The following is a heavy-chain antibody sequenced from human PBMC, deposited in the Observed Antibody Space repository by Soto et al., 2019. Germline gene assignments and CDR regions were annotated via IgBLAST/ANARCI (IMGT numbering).Heavy chain of an antibody. J-gene: IGHJ4*02. V-gene: IGHV4-4*02. Sequence: QVQLQESGPGLVKPSGTLSLTCAVSGGSISSSNWWSWVRQPPGKGLEWIGEIYHSGSTNYNPSLKSRVTIAVDKSKNQFSLKLSSVTAADTAVYYCARADSGSYYGASISFDYWGQGTLVTVSS. CDR1: GGSISSSNW. D-gene: IGHD1-26*01. CDR2: IYHSGST. CDR3: ARADSGSYYGASISFDY.